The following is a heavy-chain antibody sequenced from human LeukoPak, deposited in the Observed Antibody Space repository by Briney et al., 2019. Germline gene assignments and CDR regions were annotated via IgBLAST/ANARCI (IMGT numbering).Heavy chain of an antibody. D-gene: IGHD3-10*01. CDR2: ISSSGSTI. J-gene: IGHJ6*02. CDR1: GFTFSDYY. Sequence: GGSLRLSCAASGFTFSDYYMSWIRQAPGKGLEWVSYISSSGSTIYYADSVKGRFTISRDNAKNSLYLQMNSLRAEDTAVYYCARDQPEEVWFGEDYGMDVWGQGTTVTVSS. V-gene: IGHV3-11*01. CDR3: ARDQPEEVWFGEDYGMDV.